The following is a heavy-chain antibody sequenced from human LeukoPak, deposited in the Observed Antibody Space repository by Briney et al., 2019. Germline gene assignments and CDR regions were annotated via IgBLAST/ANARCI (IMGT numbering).Heavy chain of an antibody. CDR3: ARVLGSLRYFDWLFGDAFDI. J-gene: IGHJ3*02. CDR2: MNPNSGNT. Sequence: ASVKVSCKASGYTFTSYDINWVRQATGQGLEWMGWMNPNSGNTGYAQKFQGRVTMTRNTSISTAYMELSGLRSEDTAVYYCARVLGSLRYFDWLFGDAFDIWGQGTMVTVSS. D-gene: IGHD3-9*01. CDR1: GYTFTSYD. V-gene: IGHV1-8*01.